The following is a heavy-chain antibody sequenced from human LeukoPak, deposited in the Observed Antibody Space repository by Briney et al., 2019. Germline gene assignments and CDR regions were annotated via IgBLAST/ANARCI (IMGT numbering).Heavy chain of an antibody. J-gene: IGHJ4*02. CDR3: ASDQPTEYNSKPSMTNVSPFDY. Sequence: GGSLRLSCAASGFTFSSYEMNCVRQAPGKGLEWVSYISSSGSTIYYADSVKGRFTISRDNAKNSLYLQMNSLRAEDTAVYYCASDQPTEYNSKPSMTNVSPFDYWGQGTLVTVSS. D-gene: IGHD1-1*01. V-gene: IGHV3-48*03. CDR2: ISSSGSTI. CDR1: GFTFSSYE.